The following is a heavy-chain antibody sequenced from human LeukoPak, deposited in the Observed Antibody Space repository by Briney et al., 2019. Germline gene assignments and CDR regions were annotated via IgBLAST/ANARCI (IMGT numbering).Heavy chain of an antibody. CDR3: ARGGGLDV. V-gene: IGHV3-7*03. CDR2: INHNGNVN. Sequence: GGSLRLSCAASKFTFSSFWMSWLRQAPGKGLEWVASINHNGNVNYYVDSVKGRFTISRDNAKNSLYLQMSNLRAEDTAVYFCARGGGLDVWGQGATVTVSS. J-gene: IGHJ6*02. CDR1: KFTFSSFW. D-gene: IGHD3-16*01.